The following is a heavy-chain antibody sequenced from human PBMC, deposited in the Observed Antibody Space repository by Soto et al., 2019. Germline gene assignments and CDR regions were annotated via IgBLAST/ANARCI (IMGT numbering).Heavy chain of an antibody. V-gene: IGHV1-69*12. D-gene: IGHD3-16*02. CDR2: IIPIFGTA. J-gene: IGHJ4*02. CDR3: AGGGYDYVWGSYRSPGFDY. CDR1: GGTFSSYA. Sequence: QVQLVQSGAEVKKPGSSVKVSCKASGGTFSSYAISWVRQAPGQGLEWMGGIIPIFGTANYAQKFQGRVTVTGVGCTSTAYMELSRLGWGDTAVYYCAGGGYDYVWGSYRSPGFDYWGQGTLVTVSS.